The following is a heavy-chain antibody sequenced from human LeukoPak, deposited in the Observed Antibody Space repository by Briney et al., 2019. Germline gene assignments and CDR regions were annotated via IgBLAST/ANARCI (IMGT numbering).Heavy chain of an antibody. Sequence: GGSLRLSCAASGFTFDDYGMSWVRQAPGKGLEWVSGINWNGGSTGYADSVKGRFTISRDNAKNSLYLQMKSLRAEDTALYYCARDQFRFLGWLIGFDPWGQGTLVTVSS. J-gene: IGHJ5*02. CDR1: GFTFDDYG. CDR2: INWNGGST. V-gene: IGHV3-20*04. D-gene: IGHD3-3*01. CDR3: ARDQFRFLGWLIGFDP.